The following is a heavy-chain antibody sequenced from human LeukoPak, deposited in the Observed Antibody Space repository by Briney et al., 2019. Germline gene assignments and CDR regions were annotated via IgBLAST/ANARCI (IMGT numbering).Heavy chain of an antibody. CDR1: GGSISTYY. D-gene: IGHD1/OR15-1a*01. J-gene: IGHJ2*01. CDR3: ARETGLAEQTANWYFDL. Sequence: PSETLSLTCTVSGGSISTYYWSWIRQPPGKGLEWVGYIYYRGSTKYNPSLKSRVTISVDTSKNQFSLNLSSVTAADTAVYYGARETGLAEQTANWYFDLWGRGTLVTVSS. CDR2: IYYRGST. V-gene: IGHV4-59*01.